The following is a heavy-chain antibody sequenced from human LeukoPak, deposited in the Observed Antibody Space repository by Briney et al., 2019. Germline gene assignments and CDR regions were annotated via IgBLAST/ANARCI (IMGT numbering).Heavy chain of an antibody. CDR2: IHYSGTT. V-gene: IGHV4-59*08. J-gene: IGHJ6*02. Sequence: SETLSLTCTVSGGSISGYYWSWIRLPPGKGLEWIAYIHYSGTTNYNPSLRSRVTISVDTSKNQFSLKVNSVTATDTAVYFCARHDSYALGSHPLDVWGQGTTVIVSS. D-gene: IGHD3-10*01. CDR1: GGSISGYY. CDR3: ARHDSYALGSHPLDV.